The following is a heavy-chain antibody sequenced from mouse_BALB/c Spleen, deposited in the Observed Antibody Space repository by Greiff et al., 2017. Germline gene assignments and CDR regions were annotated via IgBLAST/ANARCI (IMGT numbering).Heavy chain of an antibody. J-gene: IGHJ3*01. CDR3: ARGKDFAY. CDR2: IRNKANGYTT. CDR1: GFTFTDYY. Sequence: VQLKESGGGLVQPGGSLRLSCATSGFTFTDYYMSWVRQPPGKALEWLGFIRNKANGYTTEYSASVKGRFTISRDNSQSILYLQMNTLRAEDSATYYCARGKDFAYWGQGTLVTVSA. V-gene: IGHV7-3*02.